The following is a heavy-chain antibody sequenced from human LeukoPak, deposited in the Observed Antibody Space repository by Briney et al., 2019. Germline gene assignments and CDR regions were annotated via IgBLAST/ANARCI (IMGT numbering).Heavy chain of an antibody. CDR2: ISGSGGTT. CDR3: AKVGSGSYYFDY. CDR1: GFTFSSHA. D-gene: IGHD6-19*01. Sequence: PGGSLRLSCAASGFTFSSHAMSWVRQAPGKGLEWVSGISGSGGTTYYADSVKGRFTISRDNSKNTLYLQMNSLRDEDTAAYYCAKVGSGSYYFDYWGQGTLVTVSS. J-gene: IGHJ4*02. V-gene: IGHV3-23*01.